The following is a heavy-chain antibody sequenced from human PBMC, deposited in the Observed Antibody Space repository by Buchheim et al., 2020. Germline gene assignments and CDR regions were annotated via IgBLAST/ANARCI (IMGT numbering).Heavy chain of an antibody. D-gene: IGHD5-12*01. J-gene: IGHJ6*02. CDR2: IYYSGST. Sequence: QVQLQESGPGLVKPSGTLSLTCTVSGGSISSSSYYWGWIRQPPGKGLEWIGSIYYSGSTYYNPSLKSRVTISVDTSKNQFSLKLSSVTAADTAVYYCARDAGYSGYEYYYYYGMDVWGQGTT. CDR3: ARDAGYSGYEYYYYYGMDV. V-gene: IGHV4-39*02. CDR1: GGSISSSSYY.